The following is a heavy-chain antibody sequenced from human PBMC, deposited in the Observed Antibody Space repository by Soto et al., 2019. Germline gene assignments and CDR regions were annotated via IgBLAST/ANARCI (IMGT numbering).Heavy chain of an antibody. CDR2: ISGRGGNT. V-gene: IGHV3-23*01. CDR1: GFTFSIFA. Sequence: EVQLLESGGGLVQPGGSLRLSCAASGFTFSIFAMSWVRQAPGKGLEWVSTISGRGGNTYYADSVKGRFTISRDNSKNTLYLQMNGLRGEDTAVYYCAKDRGTGDYGVNAVDIWGQGTMVTVSS. CDR3: AKDRGTGDYGVNAVDI. J-gene: IGHJ3*02. D-gene: IGHD7-27*01.